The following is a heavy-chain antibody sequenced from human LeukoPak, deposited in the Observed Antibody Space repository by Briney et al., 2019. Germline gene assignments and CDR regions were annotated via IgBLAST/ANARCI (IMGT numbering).Heavy chain of an antibody. CDR2: INHSGST. J-gene: IGHJ4*02. CDR3: ATRRGYSYGARDY. V-gene: IGHV4-34*01. CDR1: GGSFRGYY. Sequence: SETLSLTCGVYGGSFRGYYWSWIRQPPGKGLEWIGEINHSGSTNYNPSLKSRVTISVDTSKNQFSLKLSSVTAADTAVYYCATRRGYSYGARDYWGQGTLVTVSS. D-gene: IGHD5-18*01.